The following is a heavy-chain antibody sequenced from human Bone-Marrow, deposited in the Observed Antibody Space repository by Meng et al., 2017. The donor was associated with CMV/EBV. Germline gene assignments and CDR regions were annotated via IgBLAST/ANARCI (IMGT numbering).Heavy chain of an antibody. CDR1: GSTFSDHY. CDR2: SRNNAHGYTT. CDR3: ARDVSHRSPDYYYYGMDV. V-gene: IGHV3-72*01. D-gene: IGHD2-15*01. J-gene: IGHJ6*02. Sequence: GESQKISCAASGSTFSDHYMDWVRQAPGKGLEWVGRSRNNAHGYTTEYAASVKGRITISRDDSKNSLYLQMNSLRAEDTAVYYFARDVSHRSPDYYYYGMDVWGQGNTVTVSS.